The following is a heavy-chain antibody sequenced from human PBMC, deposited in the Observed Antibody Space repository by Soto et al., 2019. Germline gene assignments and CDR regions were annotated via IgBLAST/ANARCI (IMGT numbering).Heavy chain of an antibody. J-gene: IGHJ3*02. CDR3: TRITYYYDRSGYFSAFDI. CDR2: IRSKAYGGTT. Sequence: GGSLRLSCTASGFTFGDYAMSWVRQAPGKGLEWVGFIRSKAYGGTTEYAASVKGRFTISRDDSKSIAYLQMNSLKTEDTAVYYCTRITYYYDRSGYFSAFDIWGQGTMVTVSS. D-gene: IGHD3-22*01. V-gene: IGHV3-49*04. CDR1: GFTFGDYA.